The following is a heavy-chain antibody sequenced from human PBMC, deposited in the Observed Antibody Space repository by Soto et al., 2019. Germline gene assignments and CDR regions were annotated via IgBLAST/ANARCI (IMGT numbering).Heavy chain of an antibody. D-gene: IGHD2-15*01. CDR3: ARGLCSGGSCYHKYFDY. CDR2: IYYSGST. CDR1: GGSISSYY. V-gene: IGHV4-59*01. J-gene: IGHJ4*02. Sequence: SETLSLTCTVSGGSISSYYWSWIRQPPGKGLEWIGYIYYSGSTNYNPSLKSRVTISVDTSKNQFSLKLSSVTAADTAVYYCARGLCSGGSCYHKYFDYWGQGTLVTVSS.